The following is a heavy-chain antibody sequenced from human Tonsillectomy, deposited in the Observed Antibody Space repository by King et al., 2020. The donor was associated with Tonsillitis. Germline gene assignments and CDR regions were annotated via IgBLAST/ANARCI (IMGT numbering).Heavy chain of an antibody. CDR3: ARCIAARGSNWFDP. Sequence: QLQESGPGLVKPSETLSLTCTVSGGSISSYYWSWIRQPPGKGLEWIGYIYYSGSTNYNPSLKRRVTISVDTSKNQFSLKLSSVTAADTAVYYCARCIAARGSNWFDPWGQGTLVTVSS. D-gene: IGHD6-6*01. CDR1: GGSISSYY. J-gene: IGHJ5*02. CDR2: IYYSGST. V-gene: IGHV4-59*01.